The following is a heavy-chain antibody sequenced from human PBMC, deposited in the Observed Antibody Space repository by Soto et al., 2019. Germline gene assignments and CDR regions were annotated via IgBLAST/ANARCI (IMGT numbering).Heavy chain of an antibody. D-gene: IGHD2-21*01. CDR1: GFTFDDFA. V-gene: IGHV3-9*01. J-gene: IGHJ6*02. CDR3: AKADFHYYDGLDV. CDR2: ISWNSGGI. Sequence: GRSLRLSCVTSGFTFDDFAMHWVRQAPGKGLEWVSGISWNSGGIGYADSVKGRFTISRDNAKNSLYLQMNSLRAEDTALYYCAKADFHYYDGLDVWGQGTTVTVSS.